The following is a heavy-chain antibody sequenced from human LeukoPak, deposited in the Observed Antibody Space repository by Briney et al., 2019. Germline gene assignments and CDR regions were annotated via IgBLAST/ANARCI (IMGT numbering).Heavy chain of an antibody. D-gene: IGHD6-6*01. V-gene: IGHV4-59*01. J-gene: IGHJ4*02. Sequence: PSETLSLTCTVSGGSISSYYWSWVRQPPGKGLEWIGYIYYSGTTNYNPSLKSRVTISVDPSKNQFSLKLSSVTGADTGVYYCARGVYIAAAPYAYWGQGTLVTVSS. CDR2: IYYSGTT. CDR1: GGSISSYY. CDR3: ARGVYIAAAPYAY.